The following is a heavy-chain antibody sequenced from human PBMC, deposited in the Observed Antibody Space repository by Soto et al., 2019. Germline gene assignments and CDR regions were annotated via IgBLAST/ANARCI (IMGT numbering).Heavy chain of an antibody. Sequence: APVKVCCKAFGYTFTSNCLIWVRQAPGQGLEWPGWISTRSSNTDYAQKGQVRVTMTTDKSTSTAYLELRSLSSDDTAVYYCARDKDYMLDYWGQGTLVTVS. CDR2: ISTRSSNT. CDR1: GYTFTSNC. CDR3: ARDKDYMLDY. V-gene: IGHV1-18*01. J-gene: IGHJ4*02. D-gene: IGHD4-4*01.